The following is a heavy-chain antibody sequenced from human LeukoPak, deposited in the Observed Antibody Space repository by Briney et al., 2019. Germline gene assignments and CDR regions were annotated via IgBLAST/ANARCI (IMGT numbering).Heavy chain of an antibody. J-gene: IGHJ4*02. D-gene: IGHD3-10*01. Sequence: SETLSLTCTVSGGSISSYYWSWIRQPPVKGLEWIGYIYYSGSTNYNPSLKSRVTISVDTSKNQFSLKLSSVTAADTAVYYCARHILAKPWVSGSYIFDYWGQGTLVTVSS. CDR3: ARHILAKPWVSGSYIFDY. CDR2: IYYSGST. V-gene: IGHV4-59*08. CDR1: GGSISSYY.